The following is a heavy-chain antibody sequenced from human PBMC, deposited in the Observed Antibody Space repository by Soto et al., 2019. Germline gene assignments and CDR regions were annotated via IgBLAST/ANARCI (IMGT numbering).Heavy chain of an antibody. CDR2: IYWDDVK. V-gene: IGHV2-5*02. CDR3: AHRVLRTVFGLVTTTAIYFDF. J-gene: IGHJ4*02. CDR1: GFSLTTSGVG. D-gene: IGHD3-3*01. Sequence: QITLNESGPTQVKPRQTLTLTCTFSGFSLTTSGVGVGWIRQSPGKAPEWLALIYWDDVKRYSPSMKSRITNTKATSKNQVVLKMADLDPADTATYYCAHRVLRTVFGLVTTTAIYFDFWGQGTPVAVSS.